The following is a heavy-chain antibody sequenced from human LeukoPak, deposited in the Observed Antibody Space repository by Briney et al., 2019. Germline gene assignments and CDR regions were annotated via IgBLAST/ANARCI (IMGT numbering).Heavy chain of an antibody. Sequence: PSETLSLTCTVSGASVSSSGYYWGWIRQPPGKGLEWIGTIYFDGTTYYNPSLKSRVTISVDTSKNQFSLKLSSVTAADTAVYYCAREVVAAAGTVDYWGQGALVIVSS. CDR1: GASVSSSGYY. J-gene: IGHJ4*02. CDR2: IYFDGTT. D-gene: IGHD6-13*01. CDR3: AREVVAAAGTVDY. V-gene: IGHV4-39*07.